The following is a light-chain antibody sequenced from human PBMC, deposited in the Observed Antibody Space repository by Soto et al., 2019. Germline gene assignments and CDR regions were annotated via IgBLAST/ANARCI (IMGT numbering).Light chain of an antibody. CDR1: QSVSSTY. V-gene: IGKV3-20*01. CDR3: QQYDNSLYT. CDR2: AAS. J-gene: IGKJ2*01. Sequence: EIVLTQSPGTLSLSPGERATLSCRASQSVSSTYLAWYQQKPGQPPRLLIYAASSRATGIPDRFSGTGSGTDFTLTISRLEPEAFAVYYCQQYDNSLYTFGPGTKLEIK.